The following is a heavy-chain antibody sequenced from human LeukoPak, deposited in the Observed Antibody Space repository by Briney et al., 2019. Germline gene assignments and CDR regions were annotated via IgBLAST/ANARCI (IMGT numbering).Heavy chain of an antibody. CDR3: AKIPESYYYDSSGYYRTNWFDP. Sequence: PGGILRLSYGASGFKFISLAMSWVRQATGKGLEWVSAISGSGGSTYYADSVKGRFTISRDNSPNTLYLQMNSLRAEDTAVYYCAKIPESYYYDSSGYYRTNWFDPWGQGTLVTVSS. CDR2: ISGSGGST. D-gene: IGHD3-22*01. CDR1: GFKFISLA. V-gene: IGHV3-23*01. J-gene: IGHJ5*02.